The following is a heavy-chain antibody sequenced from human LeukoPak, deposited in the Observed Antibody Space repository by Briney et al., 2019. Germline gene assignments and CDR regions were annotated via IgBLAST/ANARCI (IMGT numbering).Heavy chain of an antibody. J-gene: IGHJ5*02. CDR2: IKSKTDGGTT. CDR3: TTEPGIAVAGKGFRLYNWFDP. CDR1: GXTFRNAW. D-gene: IGHD6-19*01. V-gene: IGHV3-15*01. Sequence: PGGSLRLSCAASGXTFRNAWMSWVRQAPGKGQEWVGRIKSKTDGGTTDYAAPVKGRFTISRDDSKNTLYLQMNSLKTEDTAVYYCTTEPGIAVAGKGFRLYNWFDPWGQGTLVTVSS.